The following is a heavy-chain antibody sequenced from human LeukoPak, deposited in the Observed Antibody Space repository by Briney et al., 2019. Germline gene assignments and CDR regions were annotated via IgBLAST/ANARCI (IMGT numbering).Heavy chain of an antibody. CDR3: ARAGNYYDYYFDY. CDR1: GFTFSSYA. Sequence: GGSLRLSCAASGFTFSSYAMHWVRQAPGKGLEWVAVISYDGSNKYYADSVKGRFTISRDNSKNTLYLQMNSLRAEDTAVYYCARAGNYYDYYFDYWGQGTLVTVSS. J-gene: IGHJ4*02. V-gene: IGHV3-30*04. CDR2: ISYDGSNK. D-gene: IGHD3-16*01.